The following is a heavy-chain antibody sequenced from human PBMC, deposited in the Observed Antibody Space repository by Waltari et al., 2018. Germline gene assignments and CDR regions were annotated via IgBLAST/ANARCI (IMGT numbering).Heavy chain of an antibody. CDR3: AKDSGSYLGWFVP. CDR2: ISWNSGSI. Sequence: EVQLVASGGGLVQPGRSLRLSCAASGVTFDDYAMHWVRQAPGKGLEWVSGISWNSGSIGYADSVKGRFTISRDNTKNSLYLQMNSLRAEDTALYYCAKDSGSYLGWFVPWGQGTLVTVSS. CDR1: GVTFDDYA. J-gene: IGHJ5*02. V-gene: IGHV3-9*01. D-gene: IGHD1-26*01.